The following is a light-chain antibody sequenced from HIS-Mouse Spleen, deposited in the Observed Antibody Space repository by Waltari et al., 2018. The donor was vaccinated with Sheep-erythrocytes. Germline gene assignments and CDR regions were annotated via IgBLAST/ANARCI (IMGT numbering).Light chain of an antibody. J-gene: IGLJ2*01. CDR3: QAWDSSTAV. CDR2: DVS. V-gene: IGLV2-11*01. CDR1: SSDVGGYNY. Sequence: QSALTQPRSVSGSPGQSVTISCTGTSSDVGGYNYVSWYQHHPGKAPKLMIYDVSRRPSGIPERFSGSNSGNTATLTISGTQAMDEADYYCQAWDSSTAVFGGGTKLTVL.